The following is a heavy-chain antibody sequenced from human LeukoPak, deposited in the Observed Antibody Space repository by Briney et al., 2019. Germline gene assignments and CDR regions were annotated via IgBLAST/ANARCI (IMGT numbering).Heavy chain of an antibody. J-gene: IGHJ3*02. CDR2: ISAYNGNT. D-gene: IGHD3-22*01. V-gene: IGHV1-18*01. CDR3: ARDRGSGYYHDAFDI. Sequence: ASVKVSCKASGYTFTSYGISWVRQAPGQGLEWMGWISAYNGNTNYAQKLQGRVTMTTDTSTSTAYMELRSLRSDDTAVYYCARDRGSGYYHDAFDIWGQGTMVTVPS. CDR1: GYTFTSYG.